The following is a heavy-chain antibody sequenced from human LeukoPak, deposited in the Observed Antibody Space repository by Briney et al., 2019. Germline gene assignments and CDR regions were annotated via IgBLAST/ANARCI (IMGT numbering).Heavy chain of an antibody. CDR1: GGSISSSSYY. CDR2: IYYSGST. CDR3: AGGGTDWDTAMVAF. D-gene: IGHD5-18*01. Sequence: PSETLSLTCTVSGGSISSSSYYWGWIRQPPGKGLEWIGSIYYSGSTYYNPSLKSRVTISVDTSKNQFSLKLSSVTAADTAVYYCAGGGTDWDTAMVAFWGQGTLVTVSS. J-gene: IGHJ4*02. V-gene: IGHV4-39*01.